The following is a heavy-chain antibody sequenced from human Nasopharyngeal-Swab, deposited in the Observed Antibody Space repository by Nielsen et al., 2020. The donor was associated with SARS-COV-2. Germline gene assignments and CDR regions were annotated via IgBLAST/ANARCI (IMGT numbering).Heavy chain of an antibody. D-gene: IGHD3-3*01. CDR3: ARNNYDFWSGHWFDP. Sequence: SETLSLTCTVSGGSISSYSWSWIRQPPGKGLEWLGYIYYSGSTNYNPSLKSRVTISVDTSKNQFSLKLSSVTAADTAVYYCARNNYDFWSGHWFDPWGQGTLVTVSS. CDR1: GGSISSYS. CDR2: IYYSGST. V-gene: IGHV4-59*01. J-gene: IGHJ5*02.